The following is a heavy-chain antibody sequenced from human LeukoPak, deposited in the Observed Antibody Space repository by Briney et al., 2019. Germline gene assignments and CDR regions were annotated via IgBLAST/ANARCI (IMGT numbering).Heavy chain of an antibody. D-gene: IGHD5-12*01. CDR2: IYSNGNT. CDR3: ARGYGGFEHNWFDP. V-gene: IGHV3-53*01. CDR1: GFIVSSNY. Sequence: PGGSLRLSCAASGFIVSSNYMSWVRQAPGKGLEWGSVIYSNGNTYYADSVKGRFTISRDNSKNTLNLQMNRLRAEDTAVYYCARGYGGFEHNWFDPLGQGTLVTVSS. J-gene: IGHJ5*02.